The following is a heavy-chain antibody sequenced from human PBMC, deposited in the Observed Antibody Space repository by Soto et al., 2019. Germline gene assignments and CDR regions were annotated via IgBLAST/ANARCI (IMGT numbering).Heavy chain of an antibody. CDR2: IFPSDSDT. V-gene: IGHV5-51*01. Sequence: GESLKISCRTSGYKFTSSWIAWVRQKPGKGLEWMGIIFPSDSDTRYSPSFQGQVTISADRSTSTVFLQWASLKASDTAVYFCARKDKSGYFNWFDPWGQGTLVTVSS. D-gene: IGHD3-22*01. CDR1: GYKFTSSW. J-gene: IGHJ5*02. CDR3: ARKDKSGYFNWFDP.